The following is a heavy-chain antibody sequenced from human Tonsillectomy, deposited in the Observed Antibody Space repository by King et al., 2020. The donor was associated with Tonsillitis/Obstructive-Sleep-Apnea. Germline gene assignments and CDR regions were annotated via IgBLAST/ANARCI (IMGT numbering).Heavy chain of an antibody. CDR2: INPNSGGT. Sequence: VQLVESGAEVKKPGASVKVSCRASGYIFSDYYMHWVRQAPGQGLEWMGRINPNSGGTNYAQKFQGRVTMTRDTSISTAYMELSRLTSDDTAVYYRARGPTMTPHFDYWGQGTLVTVSS. CDR3: ARGPTMTPHFDY. D-gene: IGHD5-24*01. J-gene: IGHJ4*02. V-gene: IGHV1-2*06. CDR1: GYIFSDYY.